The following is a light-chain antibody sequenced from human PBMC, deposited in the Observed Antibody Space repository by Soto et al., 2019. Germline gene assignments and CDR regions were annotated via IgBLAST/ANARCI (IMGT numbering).Light chain of an antibody. CDR1: QSVSSSY. J-gene: IGKJ1*01. CDR2: GAS. V-gene: IGKV3-15*01. CDR3: QQYNNWPRT. Sequence: MTQSPSSLSASVGDRATLSFSASQSVSSSYLAWYQQKPGQAPRLLIYGASTRATGIPARFSGSGSGTEFTLTISSLQSEDFTVYYCQQYNNWPRTFGQGTKV.